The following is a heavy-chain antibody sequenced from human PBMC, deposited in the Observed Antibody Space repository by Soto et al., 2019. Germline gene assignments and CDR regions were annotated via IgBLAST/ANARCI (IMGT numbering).Heavy chain of an antibody. Sequence: EVQLVESGGGLVKAGESLRVSCAASGFTFSNAWMSWVRQAPGRGLEWVGRIKSKTNGGTTDYAAPVKGRFSISRDDSKNTLYLQMNSLETEDTAIYYCTTDDPINRNWGQGTLVTVSS. V-gene: IGHV3-15*01. CDR2: IKSKTNGGTT. CDR3: TTDDPINRN. CDR1: GFTFSNAW. J-gene: IGHJ4*02.